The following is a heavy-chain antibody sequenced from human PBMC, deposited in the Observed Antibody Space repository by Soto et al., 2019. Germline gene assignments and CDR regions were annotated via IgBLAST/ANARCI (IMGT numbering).Heavy chain of an antibody. D-gene: IGHD2-2*01. CDR3: ARSRASRRGYCSSTSCPHAKNYGMDV. CDR1: GYTFTSYY. V-gene: IGHV1-46*01. Sequence: ASVKVSCKASGYTFTSYYMHLVRQAPGQGLEWMGIINPSGGSTSYAQKFQGRVTMTRDTSTSTVYMELSSLRSEDTAVYYCARSRASRRGYCSSTSCPHAKNYGMDVWGQGTTVTVSS. CDR2: INPSGGST. J-gene: IGHJ6*02.